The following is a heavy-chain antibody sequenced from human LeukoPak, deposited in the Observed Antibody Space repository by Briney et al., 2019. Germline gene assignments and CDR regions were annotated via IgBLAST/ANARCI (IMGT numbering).Heavy chain of an antibody. J-gene: IGHJ4*02. CDR1: GGTFSSYA. CDR2: IIPIFGTA. D-gene: IGHD1-7*01. CDR3: VITGTDLFDY. Sequence: GASVKVSCKASGGTFSSYAISWVRQAPGQGLEWMGGIIPIFGTANYAQKFQGRVTITADESTSTAYMELSSLRSEDTAVYYCVITGTDLFDYWGQGTLVTVSS. V-gene: IGHV1-69*13.